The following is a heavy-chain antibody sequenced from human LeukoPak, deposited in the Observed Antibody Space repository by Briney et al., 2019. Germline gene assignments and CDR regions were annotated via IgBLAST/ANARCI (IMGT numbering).Heavy chain of an antibody. J-gene: IGHJ5*02. CDR2: INHSGST. CDR3: ARAISGWYEVDP. D-gene: IGHD6-19*01. Sequence: PSETLSLTCAVYGGSFSGYYWSWIRKPPGKGQGWIGEINHSGSTNYNPSLKSRVTISVDTSKNQFSLKLSSVTAADTAVYYCARAISGWYEVDPWGQGTLVTVSS. CDR1: GGSFSGYY. V-gene: IGHV4-34*01.